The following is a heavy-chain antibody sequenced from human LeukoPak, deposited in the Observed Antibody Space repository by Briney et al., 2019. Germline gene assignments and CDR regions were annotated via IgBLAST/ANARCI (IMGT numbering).Heavy chain of an antibody. V-gene: IGHV3-21*01. D-gene: IGHD6-6*01. Sequence: GGSLRLSCAASGFTFSSYSMNWVRQAPGKGLEWVSSISSSSNYIYYADSVKGRFTISRDNAKNSLYLQMNSLRAEDTAVYYCAGGEYSSSVAGFDYWGQGTLVTVSS. J-gene: IGHJ4*02. CDR2: ISSSSNYI. CDR1: GFTFSSYS. CDR3: AGGEYSSSVAGFDY.